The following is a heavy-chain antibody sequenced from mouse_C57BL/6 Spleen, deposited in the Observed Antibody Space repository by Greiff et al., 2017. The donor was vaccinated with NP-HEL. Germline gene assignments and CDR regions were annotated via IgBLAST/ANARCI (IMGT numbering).Heavy chain of an antibody. CDR2: IDPSDSYT. D-gene: IGHD1-1*01. V-gene: IGHV1-50*01. CDR1: GYTFTSYW. Sequence: QVQLQQPGAELVKPGASVKLSCKASGYTFTSYWMQWVKQRPGQGLEWIGEIDPSDSYTNYNQKFKGKATLTVDKSSSTAYMQLSSLTSEDSAFYYCARIPTGGFDYWGQGTTLPVSS. CDR3: ARIPTGGFDY. J-gene: IGHJ2*01.